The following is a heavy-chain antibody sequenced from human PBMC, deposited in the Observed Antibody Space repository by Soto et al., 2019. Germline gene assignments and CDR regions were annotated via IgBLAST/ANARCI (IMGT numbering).Heavy chain of an antibody. CDR1: GGSISSSSYY. D-gene: IGHD5-18*01. J-gene: IGHJ6*02. CDR2: IYYSGST. CDR3: ARHERGYSYSHLLRLLDV. V-gene: IGHV4-39*01. Sequence: QLQLQESGPGLVKPSETLTLTCTVSGGSISSSSYYWGWIRQPPGKGLEWIGCIYYSGSTYYNPSLKSRVTISVDTSKNQFSLKLSSVTAADTAVYYCARHERGYSYSHLLRLLDVWGQGTTVTVSS.